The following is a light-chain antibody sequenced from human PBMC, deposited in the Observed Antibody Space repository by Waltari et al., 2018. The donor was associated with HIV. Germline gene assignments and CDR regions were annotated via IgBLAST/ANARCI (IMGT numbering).Light chain of an antibody. Sequence: QSALTRPASVSGSPGQSITISCTGTSSDAGSYHLVSWYQQHPGKAPKLMIYEGSKRPSGVSNRFSGSKSGNTASLTISGLQAEDEADYYCCSYAGSSVFGGGTKLTVL. J-gene: IGLJ2*01. V-gene: IGLV2-23*01. CDR3: CSYAGSSV. CDR2: EGS. CDR1: SSDAGSYHL.